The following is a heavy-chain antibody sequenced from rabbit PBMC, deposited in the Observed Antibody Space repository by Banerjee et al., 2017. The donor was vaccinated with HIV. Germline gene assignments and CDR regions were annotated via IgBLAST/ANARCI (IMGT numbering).Heavy chain of an antibody. V-gene: IGHV1S45*01. D-gene: IGHD2-1*01. CDR1: GFDFSSSYY. Sequence: QEQLVESGGGLVQPEGSLTLTCTASGFDFSSSYYMCWVRQAPGKGLEWIACIYTGSGGSTYYASWAKGRFTISKTSSTTVTLQMTSLTAADTATYFCARGDSYDDYGDVFFNLWGPGTLVTVS. J-gene: IGHJ4*01. CDR2: IYTGSGGST. CDR3: ARGDSYDDYGDVFFNL.